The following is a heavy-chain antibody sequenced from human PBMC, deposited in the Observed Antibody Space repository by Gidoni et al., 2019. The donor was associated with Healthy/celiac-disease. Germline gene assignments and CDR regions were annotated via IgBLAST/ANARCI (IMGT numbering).Heavy chain of an antibody. CDR1: GFTVSSNY. CDR3: ARAWEQQLFDHDAVDI. CDR2: IYSGGST. J-gene: IGHJ3*02. Sequence: EVQLVESGGGLIQPGGSLRLSCAASGFTVSSNYMSWVRQAPGKGLEWVSGIYSGGSTYYADSVKGRFTISRDNSKNTLYLQMNSLRAEDTAVYYCARAWEQQLFDHDAVDIWGQGTMVTVSS. V-gene: IGHV3-53*01. D-gene: IGHD6-13*01.